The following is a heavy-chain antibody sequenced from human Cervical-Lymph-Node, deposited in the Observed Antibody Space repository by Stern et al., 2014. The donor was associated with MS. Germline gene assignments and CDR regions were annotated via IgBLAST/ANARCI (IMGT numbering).Heavy chain of an antibody. Sequence: QITLKESGPVLVKPTETLTLTCTVSGFSLSNARMGVSWIRQPPGKALEWLAPLFSNDEKSYSTSLKSRLTISKDTSKSQVVLTMTNMDHVDTATYYCARIGSTRVTISPELGMDVWGQGTTVTVSS. CDR2: LFSNDEK. D-gene: IGHD1-7*01. CDR3: ARIGSTRVTISPELGMDV. CDR1: GFSLSNARMG. V-gene: IGHV2-26*01. J-gene: IGHJ6*02.